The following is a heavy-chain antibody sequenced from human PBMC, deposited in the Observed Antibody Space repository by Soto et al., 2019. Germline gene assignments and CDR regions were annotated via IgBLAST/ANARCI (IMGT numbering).Heavy chain of an antibody. D-gene: IGHD3-22*01. CDR2: IWYDGSNK. J-gene: IGHJ6*02. Sequence: QVQLVESGGGVVQPGRSLRLSCAASGFTFSSYGMHWVRQAPGKGLEWVAVIWYDGSNKYYADSVKGRFTISRDNSKNTLYRXMNSLRAEDTAVYYCARDLGGSGYGPYYYYYGMDVWGQGTTVTVSS. V-gene: IGHV3-33*01. CDR3: ARDLGGSGYGPYYYYYGMDV. CDR1: GFTFSSYG.